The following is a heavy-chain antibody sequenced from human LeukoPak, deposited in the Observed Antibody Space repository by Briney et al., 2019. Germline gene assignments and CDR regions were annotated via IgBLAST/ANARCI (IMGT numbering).Heavy chain of an antibody. CDR3: AMRYYYGSGSYLDY. CDR1: GFTVSSNY. J-gene: IGHJ4*02. D-gene: IGHD3-10*01. Sequence: GGSLRLSCAASGFTVSSNYMSWVRQAPGKGLEWVSVIYSGGCTYYADSVKGRFTISRDNSKNTLYLQMNSLRAEDTAVYYCAMRYYYGSGSYLDYWGQGTLVTVSS. V-gene: IGHV3-66*02. CDR2: IYSGGCT.